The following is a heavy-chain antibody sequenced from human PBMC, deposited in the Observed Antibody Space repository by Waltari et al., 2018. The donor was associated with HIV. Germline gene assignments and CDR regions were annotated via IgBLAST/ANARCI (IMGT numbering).Heavy chain of an antibody. D-gene: IGHD1-26*01. CDR3: AREADSAYYYYGMDV. V-gene: IGHV3-66*02. Sequence: EVQLVESGGGLVQPGGSLRLSCAASGFTVSSNYMSWVRQAPGKGREWVSVIYSGGSTNYADSVKGRFTISRDNSKNTLYLQMNSLRAEDTAVYYCAREADSAYYYYGMDVWGQGTTVTVSS. CDR1: GFTVSSNY. CDR2: IYSGGST. J-gene: IGHJ6*02.